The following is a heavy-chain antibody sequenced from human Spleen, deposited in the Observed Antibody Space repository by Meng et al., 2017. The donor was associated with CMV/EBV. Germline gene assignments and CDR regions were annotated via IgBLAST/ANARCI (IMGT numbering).Heavy chain of an antibody. Sequence: GESLKISCAASGFTFSSYSMNWVRQAPGMGLKWVSSINSDSNYISYADSVKGRFTISRDNAKNLVYLQMSSLRAEDTAVYYCAKDLAWQLVPDYFDHWGQGTLVTVSS. J-gene: IGHJ4*02. CDR2: INSDSNYI. D-gene: IGHD6-6*01. V-gene: IGHV3-21*01. CDR1: GFTFSSYS. CDR3: AKDLAWQLVPDYFDH.